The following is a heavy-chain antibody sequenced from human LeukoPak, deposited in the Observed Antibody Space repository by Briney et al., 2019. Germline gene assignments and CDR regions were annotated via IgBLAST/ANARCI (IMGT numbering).Heavy chain of an antibody. V-gene: IGHV4-59*01. Sequence: SETLSLTCTVSGGSISSYYWSWIRQPPGKGLEWIGYIYYSGTTNYNPSLKSRVTISVDTSKNPFSLKLSSVTAADTAVYYCAGGVVAALDFDYWGQGTLVTVSS. J-gene: IGHJ4*02. CDR2: IYYSGTT. CDR1: GGSISSYY. CDR3: AGGVVAALDFDY. D-gene: IGHD2-15*01.